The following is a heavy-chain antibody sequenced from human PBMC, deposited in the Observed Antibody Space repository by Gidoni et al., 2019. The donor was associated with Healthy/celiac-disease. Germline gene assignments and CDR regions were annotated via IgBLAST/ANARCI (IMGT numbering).Heavy chain of an antibody. CDR3: ARGYYDSSGYYFDY. CDR1: GGTFSSYA. D-gene: IGHD3-22*01. Sequence: QVQLVQSGAEVKKPGSSVKVSCKASGGTFSSYAISWVRQAPGQGLEWMVGISPIFGTANYAQKFQGRVTITADESTSTAYMELSSLRSEDTAVYYCARGYYDSSGYYFDYWGQGTLVTVSS. J-gene: IGHJ4*02. V-gene: IGHV1-69*01. CDR2: ISPIFGTA.